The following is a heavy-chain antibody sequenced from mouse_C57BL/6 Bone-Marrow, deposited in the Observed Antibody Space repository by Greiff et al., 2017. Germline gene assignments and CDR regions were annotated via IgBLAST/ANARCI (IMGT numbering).Heavy chain of an antibody. CDR2: IDPANGNT. J-gene: IGHJ2*01. CDR1: GFNIKNTY. D-gene: IGHD2-4*01. CDR3: ARRGIYYDYDYYFDY. Sequence: EVQLQQSVAELVRPGASVKLSCTASGFNIKNTYMHWVKQRPEQGLEWIGRIDPANGNTKYAPKFQGEATITADTYSNTAYLQLSSLTSEDTAIYYCARRGIYYDYDYYFDYWGQGTTLTVSS. V-gene: IGHV14-3*01.